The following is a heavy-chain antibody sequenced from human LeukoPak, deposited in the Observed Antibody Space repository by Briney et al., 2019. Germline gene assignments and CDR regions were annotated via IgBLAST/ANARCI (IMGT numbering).Heavy chain of an antibody. J-gene: IGHJ4*02. CDR3: ARVRGDLPRYLDY. Sequence: SETLSLTCTVSGGSISSYYWSWIRQPPGKGLEWIGYIYYSGSTNYNPSLKSRVTISIDTSKNQFSLKLSAVTAADTAVYYCARVRGDLPRYLDYWGQGTLVTVSS. CDR2: IYYSGST. V-gene: IGHV4-59*12. CDR1: GGSISSYY. D-gene: IGHD4-17*01.